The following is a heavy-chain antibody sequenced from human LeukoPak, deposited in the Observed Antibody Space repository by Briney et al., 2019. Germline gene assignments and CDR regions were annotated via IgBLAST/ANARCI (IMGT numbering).Heavy chain of an antibody. CDR1: GYTLTELS. CDR2: FDPEDGET. J-gene: IGHJ4*02. CDR3: ATDWHYDILTGFGY. D-gene: IGHD3-9*01. V-gene: IGHV1-24*01. Sequence: GASVKVSCKVSGYTLTELSMHWVRQAPGKGLEWMGGFDPEDGETIYAQKFQGRVTMTEDTSTDTAYMELSSLRSEDTAVYYCATDWHYDILTGFGYRGQGTLVTVSS.